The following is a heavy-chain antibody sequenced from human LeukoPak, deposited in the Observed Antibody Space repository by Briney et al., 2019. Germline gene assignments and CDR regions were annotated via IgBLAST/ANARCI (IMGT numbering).Heavy chain of an antibody. D-gene: IGHD3-22*01. J-gene: IGHJ6*02. CDR3: AKATYYYDNSGYYSYFYGMDV. CDR1: GFTFSSYG. Sequence: GGSLRLSCAASGFTFSSYGMHWVRQAPGKGLEWVAVIWYDGSNKYYADSVKGRFTISRDNSKNTLYLQMNSLRAEDTAVYYCAKATYYYDNSGYYSYFYGMDVWGQGTTVTVSS. CDR2: IWYDGSNK. V-gene: IGHV3-33*06.